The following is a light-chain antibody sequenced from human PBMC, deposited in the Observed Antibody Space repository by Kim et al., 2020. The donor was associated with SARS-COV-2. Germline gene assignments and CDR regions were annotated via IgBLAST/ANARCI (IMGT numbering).Light chain of an antibody. CDR1: QNVDNF. V-gene: IGKV3-11*01. Sequence: TVLTQAPAILSLSPGERATLSCRASQNVDNFLVWFQQKPGQAPRLLIYDASKRADGIPARFSGSGTGTDFTLTISSLEHQDFAVYYCQQRRNWSPLTFGQGTRLEIK. CDR2: DAS. J-gene: IGKJ5*01. CDR3: QQRRNWSPLT.